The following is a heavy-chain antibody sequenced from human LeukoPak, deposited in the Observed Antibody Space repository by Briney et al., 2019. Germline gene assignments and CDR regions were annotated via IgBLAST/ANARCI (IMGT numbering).Heavy chain of an antibody. CDR3: ARFGGRSGWSVRHYYYYGMDV. CDR1: GFSFSDYY. V-gene: IGHV3-11*01. Sequence: GGSLSLSCAASGFSFSDYYMSWIRQAPGKGLEWVSYISSRGSTIYYADSVKGRFTISRDNAKNSLYLQMNSLRAEDTAVYYCARFGGRSGWSVRHYYYYGMDVWGQGTTVTVSS. CDR2: ISSRGSTI. D-gene: IGHD6-19*01. J-gene: IGHJ6*02.